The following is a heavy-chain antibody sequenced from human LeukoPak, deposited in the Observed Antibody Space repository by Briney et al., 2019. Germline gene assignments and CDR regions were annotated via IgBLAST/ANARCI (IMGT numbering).Heavy chain of an antibody. Sequence: PSQTLSLTCAVSGGSISSGGYSWSWIRQPPGKGLEWIGYIYHSGSTYYNPSLKSRVTISVDRSKNQFSLKLSSVTAADTAVYYCARVVSGFGYFDYWGQGTPVTVSS. CDR1: GGSISSGGYS. V-gene: IGHV4-30-2*01. D-gene: IGHD3-16*01. J-gene: IGHJ4*02. CDR2: IYHSGST. CDR3: ARVVSGFGYFDY.